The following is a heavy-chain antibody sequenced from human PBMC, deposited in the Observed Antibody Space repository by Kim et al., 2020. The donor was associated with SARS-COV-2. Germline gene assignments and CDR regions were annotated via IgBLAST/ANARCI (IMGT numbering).Heavy chain of an antibody. Sequence: GESLKISCKGSGYSFTSYWIGWVRQMPGKGLEWMGIIYPGDSDTRYSPSFQGQVTISADKSISTAYLQWSSLKASDTAMYYCARQTIFGVVPIYFDYWGQGTLVTVSS. CDR3: ARQTIFGVVPIYFDY. V-gene: IGHV5-51*01. CDR1: GYSFTSYW. J-gene: IGHJ4*02. D-gene: IGHD3-3*01. CDR2: IYPGDSDT.